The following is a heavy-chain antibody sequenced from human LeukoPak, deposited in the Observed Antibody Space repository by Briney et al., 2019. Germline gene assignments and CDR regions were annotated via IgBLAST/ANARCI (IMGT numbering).Heavy chain of an antibody. Sequence: GSLRLSCAASGFTLSTYNMKWVRQAPRKGLEWVSSISTSSSYIYYADSVKGRFTISRDNARSSLYLQMNSLRAEDTAVYYCARDRDWNSGFDYWGQGTLVTVSS. CDR3: ARDRDWNSGFDY. D-gene: IGHD1-7*01. CDR2: ISTSSSYI. J-gene: IGHJ4*02. CDR1: GFTLSTYN. V-gene: IGHV3-21*01.